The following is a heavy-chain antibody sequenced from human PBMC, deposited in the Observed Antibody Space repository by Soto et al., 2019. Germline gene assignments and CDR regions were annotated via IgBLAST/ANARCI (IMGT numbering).Heavy chain of an antibody. J-gene: IGHJ4*02. CDR2: ISAYNGNT. D-gene: IGHD6-19*01. CDR1: GYTFTSYG. V-gene: IGHV1-18*01. CDR3: ARDLPPRIAVAGTSFDY. Sequence: ASVKVSCKASGYTFTSYGISWVRQAPGQGLEWMGWISAYNGNTNYAQKLQGRVTMTTDTSTSTAYMELRSLRSDDTAVYYCARDLPPRIAVAGTSFDYWGQGTLVTVSS.